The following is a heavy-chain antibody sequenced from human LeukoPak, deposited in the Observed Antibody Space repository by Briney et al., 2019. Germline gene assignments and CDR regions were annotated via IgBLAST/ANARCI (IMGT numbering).Heavy chain of an antibody. CDR3: ARARSPYCSGGSCYSLADDAFDI. Sequence: SETLSLTCTVSGGSISSGDYYWSWIRQPPGKGLEWIGYIYYSGSTYYNPSLKSRVTISVDTSKNQFSLKLSSVTAADTAVYYCARARSPYCSGGSCYSLADDAFDIWGQGTMVTVSS. V-gene: IGHV4-30-4*01. D-gene: IGHD2-15*01. J-gene: IGHJ3*02. CDR2: IYYSGST. CDR1: GGSISSGDYY.